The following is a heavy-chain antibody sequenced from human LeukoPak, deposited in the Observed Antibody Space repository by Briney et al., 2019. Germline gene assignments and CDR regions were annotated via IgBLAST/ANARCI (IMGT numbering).Heavy chain of an antibody. D-gene: IGHD5-12*01. CDR2: ISSSSSTI. J-gene: IGHJ3*01. CDR3: ARDYSGYGPSP. CDR1: GFTFSSYS. Sequence: GGSLRLSCAASGFTFSSYSMNWVRQAPGKGLEWVSYISSSSSTIYYADSVKGRFTISRDNAKNSLYLQMNSLRAEDTAVYYCARDYSGYGPSPRGQGTMVTVSS. V-gene: IGHV3-48*01.